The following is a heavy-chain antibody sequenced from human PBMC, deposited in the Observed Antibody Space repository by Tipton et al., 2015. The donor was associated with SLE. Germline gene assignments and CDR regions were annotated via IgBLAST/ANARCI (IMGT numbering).Heavy chain of an antibody. CDR1: GGSISSSRYY. CDR3: ARFELDSGGGDY. V-gene: IGHV4-39*01. Sequence: TLSLTCTVSGGSISSSRYYWGWIRQPPGKGLEWIGSIYYSGSTYYNPSLKSRVTISVDTSKNQFSLKLSSVTAADTAVYYCARFELDSGGGDYWGQGTLVTVSS. J-gene: IGHJ4*02. D-gene: IGHD1-1*01. CDR2: IYYSGST.